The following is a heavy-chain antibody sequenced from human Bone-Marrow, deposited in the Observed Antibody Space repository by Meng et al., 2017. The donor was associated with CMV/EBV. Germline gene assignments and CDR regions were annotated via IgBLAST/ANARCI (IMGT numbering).Heavy chain of an antibody. CDR3: ARAAFCSSSTCWYGMDV. Sequence: GESLKISCAASGFTFSSYWMSWVRQAPGKGLEWVANIKQDGSEKYYVDSVKGRFTISRDNAKNSLYLQMNSLRAEDTAVYYCARAAFCSSSTCWYGMDVWGQGTTVTVSS. J-gene: IGHJ6*02. V-gene: IGHV3-7*01. D-gene: IGHD2-2*01. CDR2: IKQDGSEK. CDR1: GFTFSSYW.